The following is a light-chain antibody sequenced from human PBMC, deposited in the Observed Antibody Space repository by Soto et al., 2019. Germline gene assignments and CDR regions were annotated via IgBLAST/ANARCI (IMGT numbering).Light chain of an antibody. J-gene: IGLJ1*01. CDR3: CSYAGSYTPRV. CDR1: SSDVGGYNY. Sequence: QSALTQPRSVSGSPGQSVTISCTGTSSDVGGYNYVSWYQQHPGKAPKLMIYDVNKRPSGVPDRFSGSKSGDTASLTISGLQAEDEADYYCCSYAGSYTPRVFGTGTKVTVL. CDR2: DVN. V-gene: IGLV2-11*01.